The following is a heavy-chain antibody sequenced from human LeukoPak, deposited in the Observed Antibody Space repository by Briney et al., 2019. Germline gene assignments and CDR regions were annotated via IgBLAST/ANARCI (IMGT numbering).Heavy chain of an antibody. Sequence: ASVKVSCKASGYTFTSYGISWVRQAPGQGLEWMGWISAYSGNTNYAQKLQGRVTMTTDTSTSTAYMEVRSLRSDDTAVYYCARDWGSSSPLYYFDYWGQGILATVSS. CDR3: ARDWGSSSPLYYFDY. D-gene: IGHD6-6*01. V-gene: IGHV1-18*01. CDR2: ISAYSGNT. CDR1: GYTFTSYG. J-gene: IGHJ4*02.